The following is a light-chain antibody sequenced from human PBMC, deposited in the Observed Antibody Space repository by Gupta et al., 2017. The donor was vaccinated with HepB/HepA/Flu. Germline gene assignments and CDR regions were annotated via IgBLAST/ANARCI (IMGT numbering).Light chain of an antibody. CDR1: QSALYSSNTNNH. Sequence: DSVMTHSPDSLAVSLGERASINCQSSQSALYSSNTNNHLAGDQQKPGQPPKLLIYWASTRESGVPDRFSGSGSGTDFTLTISSLQAEDVAVYYCQQYYSSPWTFGQGTKVEIK. CDR3: QQYYSSPWT. V-gene: IGKV4-1*01. J-gene: IGKJ1*01. CDR2: WAS.